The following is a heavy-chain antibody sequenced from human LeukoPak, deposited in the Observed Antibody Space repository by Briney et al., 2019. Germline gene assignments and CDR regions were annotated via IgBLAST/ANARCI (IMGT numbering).Heavy chain of an antibody. CDR2: IYYTGST. CDR1: GDSISSSSYF. D-gene: IGHD6-13*01. Sequence: SETLSLTCTVSGDSISSSSYFWGWMRQPPGKGLEWIRSIYYTGSTDYTPSLKSRATISADTSKNQFSLKLTSVTAADTAVYYCSSLEVSSSWRYWGQGTLVTVSS. V-gene: IGHV4-39*07. J-gene: IGHJ4*02. CDR3: SSLEVSSSWRY.